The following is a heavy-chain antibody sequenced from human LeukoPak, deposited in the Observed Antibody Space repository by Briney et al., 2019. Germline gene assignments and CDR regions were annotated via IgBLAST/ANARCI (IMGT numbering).Heavy chain of an antibody. Sequence: GASVKVSCKASGYTLTELSMHWVRQAPGKGLEWMGGFDPEDGETIYAQKFQGRVTMTEDTSTDTAYMELSSLRSEDTAVYYCATIARWELLPWESRYFDYWGQGTLVPVSS. J-gene: IGHJ4*02. CDR2: FDPEDGET. CDR1: GYTLTELS. V-gene: IGHV1-24*01. D-gene: IGHD1-26*01. CDR3: ATIARWELLPWESRYFDY.